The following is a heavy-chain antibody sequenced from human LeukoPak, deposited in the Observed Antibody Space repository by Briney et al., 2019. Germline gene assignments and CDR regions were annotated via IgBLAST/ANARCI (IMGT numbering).Heavy chain of an antibody. CDR2: IYTSGST. D-gene: IGHD3-10*01. CDR3: ARGSSLTMVRGENFDC. CDR1: GGSISSYY. Sequence: SETLSLTCTVSGGSISSYYWSWIRQPAGKGLEWIGRIYTSGSTNYNPSLKSRVTMSVDTSKNQFSLKLSSVTAADTAVYYCARGSSLTMVRGENFDCWGQGTLVTVSS. J-gene: IGHJ4*02. V-gene: IGHV4-4*07.